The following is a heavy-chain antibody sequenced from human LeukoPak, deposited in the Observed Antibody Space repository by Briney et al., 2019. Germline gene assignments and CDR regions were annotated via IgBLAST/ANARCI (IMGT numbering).Heavy chain of an antibody. CDR3: SRDDYQSHDNWYFGL. Sequence: GGSLRLSCAASGFTFSSYAMHWVRQAPGKGLEGVAVISYDGSNKYYADSVKGRFTISRDNSKNTLYLQMNSLRAEDTAVYYCSRDDYQSHDNWYFGLWGRGTLVTVSS. CDR2: ISYDGSNK. J-gene: IGHJ2*01. D-gene: IGHD4-11*01. V-gene: IGHV3-30*04. CDR1: GFTFSSYA.